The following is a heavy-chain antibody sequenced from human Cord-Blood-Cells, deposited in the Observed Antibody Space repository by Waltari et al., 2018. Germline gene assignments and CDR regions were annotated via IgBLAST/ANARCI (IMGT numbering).Heavy chain of an antibody. J-gene: IGHJ4*02. CDR1: VGSISSSSYY. V-gene: IGHV4-39*01. D-gene: IGHD1-7*01. CDR3: ARHEMELLDY. CDR2: IYYSGST. Sequence: QLQLQESGPGLVKPSETLSLTCTVSVGSISSSSYYWGWIRQPPGKGLEWIGSIYYSGSTYYNPSLKSRVTISVDTSKNQFSLKLSSVTAADTAVYYCARHEMELLDYWGQGTLVTVSS.